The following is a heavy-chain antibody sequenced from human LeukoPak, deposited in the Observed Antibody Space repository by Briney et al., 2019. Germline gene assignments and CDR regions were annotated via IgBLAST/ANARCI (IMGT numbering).Heavy chain of an antibody. V-gene: IGHV3-48*04. CDR1: GFTFSSYS. Sequence: PGGSLRLSCAASGFTFSSYSMNWVRQAPGKGLEWVSYISSSSSTIYYADSVKGRFTISRDNAKNSLYLQMNSLRAEDTAVYYCARDLRGNYDSSGYYLAGDVFDIWGQGTMVTVPS. CDR3: ARDLRGNYDSSGYYLAGDVFDI. D-gene: IGHD3-22*01. J-gene: IGHJ3*02. CDR2: ISSSSSTI.